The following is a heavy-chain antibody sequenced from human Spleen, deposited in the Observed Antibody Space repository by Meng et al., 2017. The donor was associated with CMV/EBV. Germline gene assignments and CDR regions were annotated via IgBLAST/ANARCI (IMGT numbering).Heavy chain of an antibody. Sequence: ISSSSYYWGWIRQPPGKGLEWIGSVYYTGGPYYNTFLKSRVTISGDTSKNQFSLKLTSVTAADTAVYYCARADYDFWSAYTFHYFHYWGQGTLVTVSS. CDR1: ISSSSYY. D-gene: IGHD3-3*01. CDR3: ARADYDFWSAYTFHYFHY. CDR2: VYYTGGP. V-gene: IGHV4-39*01. J-gene: IGHJ4*02.